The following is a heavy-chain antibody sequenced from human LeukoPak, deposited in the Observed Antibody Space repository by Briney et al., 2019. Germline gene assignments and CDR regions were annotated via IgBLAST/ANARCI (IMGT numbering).Heavy chain of an antibody. CDR3: ASEKRGMAFQFDP. CDR1: GGTFISYA. D-gene: IGHD3-16*01. V-gene: IGHV1-69*01. CDR2: IIPIFGTT. Sequence: ASVKVSCKASGGTFISYAISWVRQAPGQGLEWMGGIIPIFGTTNYAQKFQGTVTITADESTSTAYMELSSLRFEDTAVYYCASEKRGMAFQFDPWGQGTLVTVSS. J-gene: IGHJ5*02.